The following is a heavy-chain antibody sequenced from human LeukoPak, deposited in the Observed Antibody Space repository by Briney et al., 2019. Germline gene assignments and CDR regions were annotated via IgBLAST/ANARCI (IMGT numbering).Heavy chain of an antibody. CDR3: ARDNSYNQFVRFGY. V-gene: IGHV1-69*13. J-gene: IGHJ4*02. D-gene: IGHD5-18*01. CDR1: GGTFSSYA. Sequence: GASVKVSCKASGGTFSSYAISWVRQAPGQGLEWMGGIIPIFGTANYAQKFQGRVTITADESTSTAYMELSSLRSEDTAVYYCARDNSYNQFVRFGYWGQGTLVTVSS. CDR2: IIPIFGTA.